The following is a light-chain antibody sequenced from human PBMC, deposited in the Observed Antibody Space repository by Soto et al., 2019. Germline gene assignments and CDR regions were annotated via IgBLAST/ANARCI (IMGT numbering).Light chain of an antibody. V-gene: IGLV2-14*03. J-gene: IGLJ1*01. CDR1: NSDVGGYNY. Sequence: QSALTQPASVSGSPGQSITISCTGTNSDVGGYNYVSWYQHHPGTAPKLMICDVSNRPSGISNRFSGSKSGNTASLTISGLQAEDEADYYCCLYSGSTSSYVFGTGTKLTVL. CDR3: CLYSGSTSSYV. CDR2: DVS.